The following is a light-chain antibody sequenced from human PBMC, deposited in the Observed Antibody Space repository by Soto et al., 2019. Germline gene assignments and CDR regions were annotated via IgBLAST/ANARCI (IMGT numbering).Light chain of an antibody. Sequence: DIQMTQSPSTLSASVGDRVIITCRASQSISTWLAWYQQKPGEGPKLLIYSASTLQSGVPSRFSGSGSSTEFTLTISGLQPDDFATYYCQQYDGNFGGGTRVEIK. CDR3: QQYDGN. CDR1: QSISTW. CDR2: SAS. V-gene: IGKV1-5*01. J-gene: IGKJ4*01.